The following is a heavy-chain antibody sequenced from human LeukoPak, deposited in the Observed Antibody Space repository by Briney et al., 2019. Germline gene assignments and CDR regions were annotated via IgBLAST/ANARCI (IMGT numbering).Heavy chain of an antibody. Sequence: GSLRLSCAASGFTFSSYSMNWVRQAPGKGLEWVSYISSSSSTIYYADSVKGRFTISRDNAKNSLYLQMNSLRAEDTAVYYCARWGIDAFDIWGQGTMVTVSS. CDR1: GFTFSSYS. V-gene: IGHV3-48*04. CDR2: ISSSSSTI. J-gene: IGHJ3*02. CDR3: ARWGIDAFDI. D-gene: IGHD3-16*01.